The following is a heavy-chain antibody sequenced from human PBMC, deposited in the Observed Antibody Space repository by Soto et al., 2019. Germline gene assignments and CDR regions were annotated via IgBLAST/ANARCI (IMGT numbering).Heavy chain of an antibody. V-gene: IGHV4-34*01. D-gene: IGHD3-16*02. Sequence: SETLSLTCAVYGGSFSGYYWSWIRQPPGKGLEWIGEINHSGSTNYNPSLKSRVTISVDTSKNQFSLKLSSVTAADTAVYYCARGHSSYDYVWGSYRIGVWFDPWGQGTLVTVSS. CDR1: GGSFSGYY. CDR3: ARGHSSYDYVWGSYRIGVWFDP. J-gene: IGHJ5*02. CDR2: INHSGST.